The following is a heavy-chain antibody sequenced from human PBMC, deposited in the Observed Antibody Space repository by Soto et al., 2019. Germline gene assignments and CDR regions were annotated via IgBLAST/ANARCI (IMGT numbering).Heavy chain of an antibody. D-gene: IGHD2-15*01. CDR1: GFTFSSYW. V-gene: IGHV3-7*01. Sequence: EVQLVESGGGLVQPGGSLRLSCAASGFTFSSYWMSWVRQAPGKGLEWVANIKQDGSEKYYVDSVKGRFTISRDNAKNSLYLQMNSLRAEDTAVYYCARDSCVGAGSCYGAADYWGQGTLVTVSS. CDR2: IKQDGSEK. J-gene: IGHJ4*02. CDR3: ARDSCVGAGSCYGAADY.